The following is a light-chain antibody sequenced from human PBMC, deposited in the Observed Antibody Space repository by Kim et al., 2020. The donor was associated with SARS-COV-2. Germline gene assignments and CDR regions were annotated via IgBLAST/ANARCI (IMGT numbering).Light chain of an antibody. CDR1: QSVNRN. J-gene: IGKJ4*01. CDR3: HQYNKWPLT. Sequence: VSPGERATLSCRASQSVNRNLAWYQQKPGQAPRLLIYGASTRATDIPARFSGSGSGTEFTLTISSLQSEDFAVYYCHQYNKWPLTFGGGTKVDIK. CDR2: GAS. V-gene: IGKV3-15*01.